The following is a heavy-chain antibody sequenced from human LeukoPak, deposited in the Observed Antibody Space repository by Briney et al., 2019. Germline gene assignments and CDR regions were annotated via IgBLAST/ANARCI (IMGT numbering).Heavy chain of an antibody. J-gene: IGHJ4*02. Sequence: SETLSLTCAVSGGSISSGGYSWSWIRQPPGKGLEWIGYIYHSGSTYYNPSLKSRVTISVDTSKNQFSLKLSSVTAADTAVYYCAREVQGQEWFYFDYWGQGTLVTVSS. CDR2: IYHSGST. CDR3: AREVQGQEWFYFDY. CDR1: GGSISSGGYS. D-gene: IGHD1-1*01. V-gene: IGHV4-30-2*01.